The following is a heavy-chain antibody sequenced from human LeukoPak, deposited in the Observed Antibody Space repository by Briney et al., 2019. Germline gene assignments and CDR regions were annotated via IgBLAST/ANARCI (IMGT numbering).Heavy chain of an antibody. D-gene: IGHD2-15*01. Sequence: ASVKVSCKASGYTFTDYYMHWVRQAPGQGLEWMGWINPNSGGTNYAQKFQGRVTMTRDTSISTAYMELSSLRSEDTAVYYCARNGDVAAISYYYYMDVWGKGTTVTISS. CDR3: ARNGDVAAISYYYYMDV. J-gene: IGHJ6*03. CDR1: GYTFTDYY. V-gene: IGHV1-2*02. CDR2: INPNSGGT.